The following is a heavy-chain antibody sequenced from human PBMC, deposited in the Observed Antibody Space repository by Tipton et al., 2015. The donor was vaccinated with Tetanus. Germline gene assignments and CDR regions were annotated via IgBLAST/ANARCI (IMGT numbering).Heavy chain of an antibody. CDR3: ARARSASTGLEKGFDP. CDR1: GDSISSSRYY. V-gene: IGHV4-39*01. J-gene: IGHJ5*02. CDR2: IYYRGST. Sequence: TLSLTCTVTGDSISSSRYYWGWVRQAPGKGLEWIGSIYYRGSTYHSPSLKSRVAISVDTSKIQFSLRLASVTAADTAVYYCARARSASTGLEKGFDPWGQGTLVTVSS. D-gene: IGHD3-9*01.